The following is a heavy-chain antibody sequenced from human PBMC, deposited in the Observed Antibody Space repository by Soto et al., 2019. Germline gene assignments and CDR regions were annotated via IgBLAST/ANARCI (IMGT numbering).Heavy chain of an antibody. V-gene: IGHV3-23*01. CDR2: ILVDGRT. D-gene: IGHD2-8*01. CDR1: GFTCSSYD. CDR3: AKATATGVGAFDI. Sequence: GGSLRLSCAASGFTCSSYDMSWVRQAPGKGLEWVSTILVDGRTFYVDSVKGRFTISRDNSKNTVYLQMNSLTAGDTALYYCAKATATGVGAFDICGQGTMV. J-gene: IGHJ3*02.